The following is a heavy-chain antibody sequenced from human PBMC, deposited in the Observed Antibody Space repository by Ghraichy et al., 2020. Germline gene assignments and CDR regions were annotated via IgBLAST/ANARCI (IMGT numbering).Heavy chain of an antibody. J-gene: IGHJ4*02. CDR1: GFTFSNYW. Sequence: GESLNISCAASGFTFSNYWMHWVRQAPGKGLVWVSRINGGGTSTNYADSVKGRFTISRDNAKNTLYLQMNSLRADDTAVYYCAKVTDYNWFDYWGQGILVIVSS. D-gene: IGHD4-11*01. CDR2: INGGGTST. CDR3: AKVTDYNWFDY. V-gene: IGHV3-74*01.